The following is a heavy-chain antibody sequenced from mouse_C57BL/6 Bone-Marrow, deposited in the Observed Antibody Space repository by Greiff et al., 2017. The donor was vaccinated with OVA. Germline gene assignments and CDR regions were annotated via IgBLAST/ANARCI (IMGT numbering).Heavy chain of an antibody. V-gene: IGHV14-4*01. Sequence: VQLQQSGAELVRPGASVKLSCTASGFNIKDDYMPWVKQRPEQGLEWIGWIDPENGDTEYASKFQGKATITADTSSNTAYLQLSSLTSEDTAVYYCTRDDYDGGSWFAYWGQGTLVTVSA. J-gene: IGHJ3*01. CDR1: GFNIKDDY. D-gene: IGHD2-4*01. CDR2: IDPENGDT. CDR3: TRDDYDGGSWFAY.